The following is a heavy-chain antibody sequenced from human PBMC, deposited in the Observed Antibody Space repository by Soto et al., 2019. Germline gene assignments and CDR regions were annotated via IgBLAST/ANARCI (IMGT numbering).Heavy chain of an antibody. J-gene: IGHJ4*02. CDR3: GRCIAVAGYCFDY. CDR1: GGSFSGYY. CDR2: INHSGST. Sequence: SETLSLTCAVYGGSFSGYYWSWIRQPPGKGLEWIGEINHSGSTNYNPSLKSRVTISVDTSKNQFSLKLSSVTAADTAVYYCGRCIAVAGYCFDYWGQGTLVTVSS. D-gene: IGHD6-19*01. V-gene: IGHV4-34*01.